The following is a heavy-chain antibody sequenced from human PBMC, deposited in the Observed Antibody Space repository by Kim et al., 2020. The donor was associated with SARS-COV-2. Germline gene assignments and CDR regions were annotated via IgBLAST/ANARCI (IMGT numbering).Heavy chain of an antibody. J-gene: IGHJ4*02. Sequence: ASVKVSCKASGYTFTSYAMNWVRQAPGQGLEWMGWINTNTGNPTYAQGFTGRFVFSLDTSVSTAYLQISSLKAEDTAVYYCARDGWGVEAAAGIDMSGYWGQGTLVTVSS. CDR2: INTNTGNP. D-gene: IGHD6-13*01. V-gene: IGHV7-4-1*02. CDR3: ARDGWGVEAAAGIDMSGY. CDR1: GYTFTSYA.